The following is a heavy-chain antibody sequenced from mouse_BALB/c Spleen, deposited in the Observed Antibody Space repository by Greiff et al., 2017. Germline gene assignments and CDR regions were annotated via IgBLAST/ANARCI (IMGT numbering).Heavy chain of an antibody. Sequence: EVQLQQSGAELVRPGASVKLSCTASGFNINDYYMHWVKQRPEQGLEWIGWIDPENGDTEYAPKFQGKATMTADTSSNTAYLQLSSLTSEDTAVYYCNVIPYGSSRDYWGQGTTLTVSS. CDR2: IDPENGDT. CDR3: NVIPYGSSRDY. J-gene: IGHJ2*01. CDR1: GFNINDYY. V-gene: IGHV14-4*02. D-gene: IGHD1-1*01.